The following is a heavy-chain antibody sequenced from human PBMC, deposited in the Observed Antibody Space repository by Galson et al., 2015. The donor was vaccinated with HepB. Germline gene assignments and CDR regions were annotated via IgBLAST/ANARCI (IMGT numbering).Heavy chain of an antibody. Sequence: CAISGDSVSSNSAAWNWIRQPPSRGLEWLGRTYYRSKWYNDYAVSVKSRITINPDTSKNQFSLQLNSVTPEDTAVYYCAKGYASSWYNWFDPWGQGTLVTVSS. V-gene: IGHV6-1*01. CDR1: GDSVSSNSAA. CDR3: AKGYASSWYNWFDP. CDR2: TYYRSKWYN. J-gene: IGHJ5*02. D-gene: IGHD6-13*01.